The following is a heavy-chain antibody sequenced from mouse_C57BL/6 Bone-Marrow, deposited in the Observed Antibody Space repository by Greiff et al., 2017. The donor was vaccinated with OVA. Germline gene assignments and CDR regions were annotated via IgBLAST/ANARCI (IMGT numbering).Heavy chain of an antibody. CDR3: TRDHGYSFAY. D-gene: IGHD2-3*01. CDR1: GFTFSSYA. Sequence: EVQRVESGAGLVKPGGSLKLSCAASGFTFSSYAMSWVRQTPEKRLEWVAYISSGGDYIYYADTVKGRFTISRDNARNTLYLQMSSLKSEDTAMYYCTRDHGYSFAYWGQGTLVTVSA. J-gene: IGHJ3*01. CDR2: ISSGGDYI. V-gene: IGHV5-9-1*02.